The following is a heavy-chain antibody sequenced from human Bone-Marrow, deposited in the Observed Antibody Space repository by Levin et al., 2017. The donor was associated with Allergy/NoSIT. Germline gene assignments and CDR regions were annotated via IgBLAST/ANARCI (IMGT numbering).Heavy chain of an antibody. J-gene: IGHJ4*02. CDR1: GFTFSNDE. CDR2: ISDSDAI. D-gene: IGHD1-26*01. V-gene: IGHV3-48*03. Sequence: GGSLRLSCAASGFTFSNDELNWVRQAPGKGLEWISYISDSDAIYYSDSVKGRFTISRDNAKNSLYLQMNSLRAEDTAVYFCARGGSYLTNGFDLWGQGTLVTVSS. CDR3: ARGGSYLTNGFDL.